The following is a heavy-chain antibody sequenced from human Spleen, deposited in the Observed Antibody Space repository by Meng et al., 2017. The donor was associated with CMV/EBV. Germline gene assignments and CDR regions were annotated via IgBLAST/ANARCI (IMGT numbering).Heavy chain of an antibody. Sequence: ASVKVSCKASGYTFTAHYFHWVRQAPGQGLEWMGWMNPNNGGTNYAQKFQGRVTMTRDTSISTAYMELSRLRSDDTAVYYCAKGMEDFVVEPPTIWVDPWGQGTLVTVS. CDR3: AKGMEDFVVEPPTIWVDP. V-gene: IGHV1-2*02. J-gene: IGHJ5*02. CDR2: MNPNNGGT. D-gene: IGHD1-14*01. CDR1: GYTFTAHY.